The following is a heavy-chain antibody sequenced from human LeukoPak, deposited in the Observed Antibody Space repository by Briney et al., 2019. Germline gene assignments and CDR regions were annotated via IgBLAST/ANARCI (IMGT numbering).Heavy chain of an antibody. CDR1: GFTFGSHA. J-gene: IGHJ4*02. D-gene: IGHD3-10*01. CDR3: AKRGIVIRAVIIIGFHKEAYYFDY. Sequence: GGSLRLSCEASGFTFGSHAMYWVRQAPGKGLEWVSGISERGGSTNYADSVKGRFIISRDTSKNTVYLQMNSLRVEDTAVYFCAKRGIVIRAVIIIGFHKEAYYFDYWGQGILVTVSS. CDR2: ISERGGST. V-gene: IGHV3-23*01.